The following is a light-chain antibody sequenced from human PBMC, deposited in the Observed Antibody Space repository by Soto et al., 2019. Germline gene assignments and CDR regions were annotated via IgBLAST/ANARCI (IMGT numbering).Light chain of an antibody. CDR3: QQYNNWPPIT. V-gene: IGKV3-15*01. CDR2: GAS. CDR1: QSIRSN. J-gene: IGKJ5*01. Sequence: EIVLTQSPGTLSLSPGERATLSCRASQSIRSNSLAWYQQRPGQAPRLLIYGASTRATGIPARFSGSGSGTEFTLTISSLQSEDFAVYYCQQYNNWPPITFGQGTRLEIK.